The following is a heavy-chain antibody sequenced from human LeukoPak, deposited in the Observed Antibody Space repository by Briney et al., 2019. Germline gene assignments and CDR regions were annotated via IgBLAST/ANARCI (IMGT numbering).Heavy chain of an antibody. CDR1: GFTVSDNY. CDR3: ARVQRDCSGGSCYNY. V-gene: IGHV3-21*01. Sequence: GGSLRLSCAASGFTVSDNYMSWVRQAPGKGLEWVSSISSSSSYIYYADSVKGRFTISRDNAKNSLYLQMNSLRAEDTAVYYCARVQRDCSGGSCYNYWGQGTLVTVSS. D-gene: IGHD2-15*01. CDR2: ISSSSSYI. J-gene: IGHJ4*02.